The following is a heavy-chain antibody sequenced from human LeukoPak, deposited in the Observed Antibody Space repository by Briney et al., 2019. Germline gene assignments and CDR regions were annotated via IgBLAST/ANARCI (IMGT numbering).Heavy chain of an antibody. Sequence: ASVRVSCTVSGHTLTELSMHWVRPAPGKGLECMGGFDPEDGETIYAQKFQGRVTMTEDTSTDTAYMELSSLRSEDTAVYYCTTVGVAWDWFEPWGQGTLVTVSS. D-gene: IGHD2-21*01. V-gene: IGHV1-24*01. J-gene: IGHJ5*02. CDR2: FDPEDGET. CDR1: GHTLTELS. CDR3: TTVGVAWDWFEP.